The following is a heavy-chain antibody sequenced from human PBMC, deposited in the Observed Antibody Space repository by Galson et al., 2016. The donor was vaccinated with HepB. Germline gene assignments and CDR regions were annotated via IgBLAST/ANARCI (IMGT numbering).Heavy chain of an antibody. Sequence: SLRLSCAASGFTFSSYGMHWVRQAPGKGLEWVAVISYDGSNQYYADSVKGRFTIARDNSKNTLFLQMNSLRTEDTAVYSCTKMSGTFVWFGGPILLVDFWGQGTLVTVSS. J-gene: IGHJ4*02. CDR2: ISYDGSNQ. D-gene: IGHD3-10*01. CDR1: GFTFSSYG. CDR3: TKMSGTFVWFGGPILLVDF. V-gene: IGHV3-30*18.